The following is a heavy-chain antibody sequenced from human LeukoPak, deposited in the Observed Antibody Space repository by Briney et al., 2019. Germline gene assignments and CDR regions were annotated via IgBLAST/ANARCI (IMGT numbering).Heavy chain of an antibody. D-gene: IGHD6-13*01. CDR1: GYSISSGYY. CDR3: XXFKGYSSSWHFDY. V-gene: IGHV4-38-2*01. CDR2: IDHSGST. Sequence: SETLSLTCAVSGYSISSGYYWGWIRQPPGKGLECIGSIDHSGSTYYNPSLKSRVIISVDMSKDQFSLKLSSLTAADTAIYYCXXFKGYSSSWHFDYWGQGTLVTVSS. J-gene: IGHJ4*02.